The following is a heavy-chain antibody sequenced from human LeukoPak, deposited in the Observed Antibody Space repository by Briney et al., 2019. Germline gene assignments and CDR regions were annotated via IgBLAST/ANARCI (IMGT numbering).Heavy chain of an antibody. CDR3: ARQARRGYSYGAGGRNWSAR. CDR1: GYSISSGYN. J-gene: IGHJ1*01. CDR2: IYHSGST. V-gene: IGHV4-38-2*01. D-gene: IGHD5-18*01. Sequence: SETLSLTCAVSGYSISSGYNWGWIRQPPGEGLGWICIIYHSGSTYYNPSLKSRLTISLDTSKNSFSLQLTSLTAAATPVSYCARQARRGYSYGAGGRNWSARGGQGTLATV.